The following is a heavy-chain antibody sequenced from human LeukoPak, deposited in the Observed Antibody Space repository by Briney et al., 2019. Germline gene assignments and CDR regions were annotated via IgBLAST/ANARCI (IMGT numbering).Heavy chain of an antibody. Sequence: GGSLRLSCAASGFTFSSYEMNWVRQAPGKGLEWVSYISSSGSTIYYADSVKGRFTISRDNAKNSLYLQMNSLRAEDTAVYYCARESLRGYSYGLKNWGQGTLVTVSS. CDR2: ISSSGSTI. J-gene: IGHJ4*02. CDR1: GFTFSSYE. D-gene: IGHD5-18*01. V-gene: IGHV3-48*03. CDR3: ARESLRGYSYGLKN.